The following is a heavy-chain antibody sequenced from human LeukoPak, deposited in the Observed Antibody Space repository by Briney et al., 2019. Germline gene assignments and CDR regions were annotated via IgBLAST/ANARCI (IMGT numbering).Heavy chain of an antibody. CDR1: GFTFSSYS. CDR3: AREMRRYCGGGSCYGAAFDI. V-gene: IGHV3-21*01. CDR2: ISSSSSYI. Sequence: GGSLRLSCAASGFTFSSYSMNWVRQAPGKGLEWVSSISSSSSYIYYADSVKGRFTISRDNAKNSLYLQMNSLRAEDTAVYYCAREMRRYCGGGSCYGAAFDIWGQGTMVTVSS. D-gene: IGHD2-15*01. J-gene: IGHJ3*02.